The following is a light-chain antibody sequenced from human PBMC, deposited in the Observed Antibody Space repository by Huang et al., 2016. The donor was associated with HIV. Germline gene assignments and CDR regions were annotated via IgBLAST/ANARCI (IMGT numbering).Light chain of an antibody. CDR2: DAS. Sequence: EIVLTQSPATLSLSPGERATLSCRASQSFSSYLAWYQQKRGQAPRLLIYDASNRATGIPARFSGSGSGTDFTLTISSLEPEDFAVYYCQQRSNWPRTFGQGTKLEIK. V-gene: IGKV3-11*01. J-gene: IGKJ2*01. CDR1: QSFSSY. CDR3: QQRSNWPRT.